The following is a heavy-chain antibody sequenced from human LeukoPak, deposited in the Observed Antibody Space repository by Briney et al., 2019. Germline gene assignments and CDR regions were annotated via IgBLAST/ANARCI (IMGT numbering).Heavy chain of an antibody. D-gene: IGHD2-2*01. J-gene: IGHJ5*02. CDR3: ARDFGVVPAALSWFDP. CDR1: GFTFSSYA. Sequence: GGSLRLSCAASGFTFSSYAMSWDRQAPGKGLEWVSAISGSGGSTYYADSVKGRFTISRDNAKNSLYLQMNSLRAEDTAVYYCARDFGVVPAALSWFDPWGQGTLVTVSS. V-gene: IGHV3-23*01. CDR2: ISGSGGST.